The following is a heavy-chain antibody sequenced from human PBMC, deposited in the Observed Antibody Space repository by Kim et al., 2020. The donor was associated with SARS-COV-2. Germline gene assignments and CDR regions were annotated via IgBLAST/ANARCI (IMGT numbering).Heavy chain of an antibody. CDR1: GYTFTSYY. D-gene: IGHD6-19*01. Sequence: ASVKVSCKASGYTFTSYYMHWVRQAPGQGLEWMGIINPSGGSTSYAQKFQGRVTMTRDTSTSTVYMELSSLRAEDTAVYYCARGGAAQWLVPRFWFDPWGQGTLVTVSS. CDR2: INPSGGST. J-gene: IGHJ5*02. V-gene: IGHV1-46*01. CDR3: ARGGAAQWLVPRFWFDP.